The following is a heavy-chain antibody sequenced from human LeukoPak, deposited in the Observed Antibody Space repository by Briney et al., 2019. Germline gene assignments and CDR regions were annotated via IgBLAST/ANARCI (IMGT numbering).Heavy chain of an antibody. Sequence: SETLSLTCAVYGGSFSGYYWSWIRQPPGKGLEWIGEINHSGSTNYNPSLKSRVTISVDTSKNQFSLKLSSVTAADTAVYYCARAYCSGSSCYYDYYYGMGGWGKGTTVTVSS. CDR3: ARAYCSGSSCYYDYYYGMGG. D-gene: IGHD2-15*01. J-gene: IGHJ6*04. CDR2: INHSGST. V-gene: IGHV4-34*01. CDR1: GGSFSGYY.